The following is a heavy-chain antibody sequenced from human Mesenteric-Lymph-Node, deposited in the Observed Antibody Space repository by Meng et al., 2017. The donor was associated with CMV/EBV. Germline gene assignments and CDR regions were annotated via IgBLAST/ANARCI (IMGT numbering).Heavy chain of an antibody. CDR3: ARGAQLRYFDH. J-gene: IGHJ4*02. CDR1: GGTISSGGYY. CDR2: IYYSGST. D-gene: IGHD3-9*01. Sequence: CTVAGGTISSGGYYWSWIRQHPGKGLEWIGYIYYSGSTYYNPSLKSRVTISVDTSKNQFSLKLSSVTAADTAVYYCARGAQLRYFDHWGQGTLVTVSS. V-gene: IGHV4-31*03.